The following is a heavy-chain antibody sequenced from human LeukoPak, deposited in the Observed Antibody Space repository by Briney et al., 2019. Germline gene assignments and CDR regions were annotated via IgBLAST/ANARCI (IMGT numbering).Heavy chain of an antibody. Sequence: GGSLRLSCVASGFTVSDHYLDWDRQAPGKGLEWVGLIRKKSDRYTTEYAASVKGRFTISRDDSTNSVYLQMSSLKSEDTAVYYCADIGGGGSNTRWGEGTVVTVSS. D-gene: IGHD2-15*01. CDR3: ADIGGGGSNTR. J-gene: IGHJ1*01. CDR1: GFTVSDHY. V-gene: IGHV3-72*01. CDR2: IRKKSDRYTT.